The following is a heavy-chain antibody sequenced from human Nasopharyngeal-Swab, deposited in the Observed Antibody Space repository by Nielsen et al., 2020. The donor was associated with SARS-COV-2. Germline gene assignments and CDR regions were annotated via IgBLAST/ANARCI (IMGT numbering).Heavy chain of an antibody. CDR2: TEIGGTT. V-gene: IGHV3-53*01. D-gene: IGHD6-13*01. Sequence: GESLKISCAASGFTFSSYAMNWVRQAPGKGLEWVSVTEIGGTTHYADSVKGRFSISRDSSTNTLYLQMNNVRAEDTAVYYCARGVIIAAAGTPKYYFDYWGQGTLVTVSS. J-gene: IGHJ4*02. CDR1: GFTFSSYA. CDR3: ARGVIIAAAGTPKYYFDY.